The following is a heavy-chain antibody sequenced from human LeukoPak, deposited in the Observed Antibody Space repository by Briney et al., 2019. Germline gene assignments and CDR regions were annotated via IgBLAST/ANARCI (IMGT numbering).Heavy chain of an antibody. CDR3: AREYSSSWRIYYYYGMDV. CDR1: GFTFSSYW. J-gene: IGHJ6*02. V-gene: IGHV3-7*01. CDR2: KKQDGSEK. D-gene: IGHD6-13*01. Sequence: GGSLRLSCAASGFTFSSYWMSWVRQAPGKGLEWVANKKQDGSEKYYVDSVKGRFTISRDNAKNTLYLQMNSLRAEDTAVYYCAREYSSSWRIYYYYGMDVWGQGTTVTVSS.